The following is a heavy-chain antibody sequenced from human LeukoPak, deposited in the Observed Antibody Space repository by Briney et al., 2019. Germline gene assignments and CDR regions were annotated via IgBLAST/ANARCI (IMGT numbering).Heavy chain of an antibody. CDR2: IKSKTDGGTV. Sequence: GGSLRLSCAASGLTFTNAWMSWVRQAPGKGLEWVGRIKSKTDGGTVDYAPPVKGRFTISRDDSRNTLSLEMNFLKTEDTAVYYCTTDPGNYEIFWGQGTLVSVST. D-gene: IGHD4-11*01. CDR3: TTDPGNYEIF. J-gene: IGHJ4*02. CDR1: GLTFTNAW. V-gene: IGHV3-15*01.